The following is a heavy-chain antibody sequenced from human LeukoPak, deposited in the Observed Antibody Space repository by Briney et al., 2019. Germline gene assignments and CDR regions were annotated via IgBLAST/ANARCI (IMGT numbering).Heavy chain of an antibody. V-gene: IGHV3-23*01. Sequence: SGGSLRLSCAASGFTFSSYAMSWVRQAPGKGLEWVSAISGSGGSTYYADSVKGRLTISRDNSKNTLYLQMNSLRAEDTAVHYCASTPNYGDFDYWGQGTLVTVSS. J-gene: IGHJ4*02. D-gene: IGHD3-10*01. CDR1: GFTFSSYA. CDR3: ASTPNYGDFDY. CDR2: ISGSGGST.